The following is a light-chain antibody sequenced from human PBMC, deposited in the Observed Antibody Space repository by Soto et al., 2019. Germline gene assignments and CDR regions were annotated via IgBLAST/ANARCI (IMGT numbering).Light chain of an antibody. V-gene: IGLV1-40*01. Sequence: QSVLTQPPSVSGAPGQRVPISCTGSSSNIGAGYDVHWYQQLPGTVPKLLIYANNNRPSGLPDRFARSKSGTSASLAITGLQDEDEADYYCQSYDNSLDGRVFGGGTKLTVL. CDR2: ANN. CDR1: SSNIGAGYD. CDR3: QSYDNSLDGRV. J-gene: IGLJ2*01.